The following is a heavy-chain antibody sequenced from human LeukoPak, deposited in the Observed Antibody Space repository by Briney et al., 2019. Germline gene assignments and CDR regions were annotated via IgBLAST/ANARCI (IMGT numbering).Heavy chain of an antibody. Sequence: GRSLRLSCAASGFTFSSYGMHWVRQAPGKGLEWVAVISYDGSNKYYADSVKGRFTISRDNAKNSLYLQMNSLRAEDTAVYYCARDLRDDSRYYGMDVWGQGTTVTVSS. CDR3: ARDLRDDSRYYGMDV. D-gene: IGHD3-22*01. CDR2: ISYDGSNK. CDR1: GFTFSSYG. J-gene: IGHJ6*02. V-gene: IGHV3-30*03.